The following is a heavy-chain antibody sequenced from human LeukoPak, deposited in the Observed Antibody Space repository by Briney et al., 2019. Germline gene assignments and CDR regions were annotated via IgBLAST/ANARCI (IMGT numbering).Heavy chain of an antibody. CDR3: ARDHRGIYSPFDY. Sequence: SLRLSCAASGFTFDDYAVHWVRQAPGKGLEWVSGISWNSGSIGYADSVKGRFIISRDNAKNSLYLQMNSLRAEDTAVYYCARDHRGIYSPFDYWGQGTLVIVSS. CDR2: ISWNSGSI. CDR1: GFTFDDYA. V-gene: IGHV3-9*01. D-gene: IGHD2-21*01. J-gene: IGHJ4*02.